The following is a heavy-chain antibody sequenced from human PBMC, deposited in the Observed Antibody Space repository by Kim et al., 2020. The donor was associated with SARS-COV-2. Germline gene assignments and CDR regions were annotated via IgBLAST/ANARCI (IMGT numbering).Heavy chain of an antibody. J-gene: IGHJ3*02. CDR3: ARLSWGTQLVRQEAFDI. Sequence: SETLSLTCTVSGGSISSSSYYWGWIRQPPGKGLEWIGSIYNSGSNYYNPSLKSRVTISVDTSKNQFSLKLSSVTAADTAVYYCARLSWGTQLVRQEAFDIWGQGTMVTVSS. CDR1: GGSISSSSYY. V-gene: IGHV4-39*07. CDR2: IYNSGSN. D-gene: IGHD6-6*01.